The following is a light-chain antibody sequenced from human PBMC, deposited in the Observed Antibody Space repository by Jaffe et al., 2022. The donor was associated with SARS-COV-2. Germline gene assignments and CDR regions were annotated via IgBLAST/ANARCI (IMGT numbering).Light chain of an antibody. J-gene: IGLJ2*01. CDR2: DKN. CDR1: SLRSFY. V-gene: IGLV3-19*01. Sequence: SSELTQDPVVSVALGQTVRITCQGDSLRSFYASWYQQKPGQAPLLVIYDKNSRPSGIPDRFSGSSSGDTASLTVTGAQAEDEADYYCNSRDSSGNVIFGGGTKLTVL. CDR3: NSRDSSGNVI.